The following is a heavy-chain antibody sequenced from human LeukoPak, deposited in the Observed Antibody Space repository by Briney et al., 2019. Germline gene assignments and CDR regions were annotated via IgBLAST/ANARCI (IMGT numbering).Heavy chain of an antibody. CDR1: GFTFSSYA. CDR2: ISSNGGST. CDR3: ARVGWLLLLDY. D-gene: IGHD3-22*01. V-gene: IGHV3-64*01. J-gene: IGHJ4*02. Sequence: GGSLRLSCAASGFTFSSYAMHWVRQAPGKGLEYVSAISSNGGSTYYANSVKGRFTISRDNSENTLYLQMGSLRAEDMAVYYCARVGWLLLLDYWGQGTLVTVSS.